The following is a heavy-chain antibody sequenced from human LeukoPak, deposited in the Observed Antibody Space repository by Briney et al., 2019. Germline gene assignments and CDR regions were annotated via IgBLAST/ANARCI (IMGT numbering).Heavy chain of an antibody. CDR2: VRFDGTRK. CDR3: EAGMDV. J-gene: IGHJ6*02. Sequence: PGGSLRLSCAASGFNLSRYGVHWVRQAPGKGLEWVAYVRFDGTRKYYKDSVKGRFTISRDNSKNTLDLQRNSLRTEDSAIYYCEAGMDVWGLGTTVTVSS. CDR1: GFNLSRYG. V-gene: IGHV3-30*02.